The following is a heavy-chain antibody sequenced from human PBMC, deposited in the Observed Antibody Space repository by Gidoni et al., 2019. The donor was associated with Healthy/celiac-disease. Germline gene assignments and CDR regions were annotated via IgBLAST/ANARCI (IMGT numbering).Heavy chain of an antibody. D-gene: IGHD5-12*01. V-gene: IGHV3-21*01. CDR2: ISSSIIDI. CDR3: ARDPRYSGYEYYYYYYMDV. Sequence: EVQLVESGGALVKPGGSLSISCAASGFPFSSCSINWVRPAHGKGLEVVSSISSSIIDIYYADSVKGRFNISRDNAKNSLYLQMNSLRAEDTAVYYCARDPRYSGYEYYYYYYMDVWGKGTTVTVSS. CDR1: GFPFSSCS. J-gene: IGHJ6*03.